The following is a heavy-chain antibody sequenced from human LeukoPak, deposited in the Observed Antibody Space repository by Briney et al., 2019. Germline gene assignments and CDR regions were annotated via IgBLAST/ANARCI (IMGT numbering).Heavy chain of an antibody. D-gene: IGHD5-18*01. CDR2: ISGSGGST. CDR1: GFTFSSYA. J-gene: IGHJ4*02. Sequence: GGSLRLSCAASGFTFSSYAMSWVRQAPGKGPDWVSAISGSGGSTYYADSVTGRFTISRDNSKNTLYLQMNSLRAEDTAVYYCAKDSTFAFSYPRGDYFDYWGQGILVTVSS. V-gene: IGHV3-23*01. CDR3: AKDSTFAFSYPRGDYFDY.